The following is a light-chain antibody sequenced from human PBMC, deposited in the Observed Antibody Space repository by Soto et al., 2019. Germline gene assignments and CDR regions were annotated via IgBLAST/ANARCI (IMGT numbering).Light chain of an antibody. CDR3: QQYNSYL. CDR2: DAS. J-gene: IGKJ5*01. V-gene: IGKV1-5*01. Sequence: DIQITQSPSTLSASVGDRVTITCRASQSINTWLAWYQQKPGKAPKLLIYDASNLESGVPSRFSGSGSGTEFTLTISSLQPDDSATYSCQQYNSYLFGQRTLLEIK. CDR1: QSINTW.